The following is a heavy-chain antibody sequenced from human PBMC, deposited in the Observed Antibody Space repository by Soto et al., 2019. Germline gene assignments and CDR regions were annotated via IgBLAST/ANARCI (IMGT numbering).Heavy chain of an antibody. V-gene: IGHV3-30*03. Sequence: WGPQRVWCTAAEGNRGTYGMRRLRQAPGKGLEWVAGISYDGNIKDYADSVKGRFTISRDNSKNTLYVQMNSLRAEDTAVYYCAGGASGHYYLDYWGHGTLVTVSS. J-gene: IGHJ4*01. CDR2: ISYDGNIK. CDR3: AGGASGHYYLDY. D-gene: IGHD3-16*01. CDR1: EGNRGTYG.